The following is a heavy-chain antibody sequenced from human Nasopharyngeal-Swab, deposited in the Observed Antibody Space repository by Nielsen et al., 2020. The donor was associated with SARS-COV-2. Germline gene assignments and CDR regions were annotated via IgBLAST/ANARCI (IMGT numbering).Heavy chain of an antibody. CDR3: AKQKYQLLTDY. CDR2: ISSSSSYI. V-gene: IGHV3-21*04. Sequence: GESLKISCAASGFTFSSYSMNWVRQAPGKGLEWVSSISSSSSYIYYADSVKGRFTISRDNAKNSLYLQMNSLRAEDTAVYYCAKQKYQLLTDYWGQGTLVTVSS. J-gene: IGHJ4*02. CDR1: GFTFSSYS. D-gene: IGHD2-2*01.